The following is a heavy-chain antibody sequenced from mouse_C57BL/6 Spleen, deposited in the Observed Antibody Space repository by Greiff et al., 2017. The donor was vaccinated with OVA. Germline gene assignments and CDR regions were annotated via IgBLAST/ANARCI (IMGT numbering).Heavy chain of an antibody. CDR1: GYTFTSYG. CDR2: IYPRSGNP. CDR3: ARELGREWYFDV. J-gene: IGHJ1*03. V-gene: IGHV1-81*01. D-gene: IGHD4-1*01. Sequence: VQLQQSGAELARPGASVKLSCKASGYTFTSYGISWVKQRTGQGLEWIGEIYPRSGNPYYNEKFKGKATLTADKSSSTAYMELRSLTSEDSAVYFCARELGREWYFDVWGTGTTVTVSS.